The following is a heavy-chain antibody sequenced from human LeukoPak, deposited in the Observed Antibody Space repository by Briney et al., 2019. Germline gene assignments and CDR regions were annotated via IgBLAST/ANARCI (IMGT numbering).Heavy chain of an antibody. J-gene: IGHJ4*02. Sequence: PSETLSLTCTVSGGSLSSYYWSWIRQPPGKGLEWIGYVYYSGSTNYNPSLKSRVTISVDTSINQFSLKLSSVTAADTAVYYCARDADAWFYWGQGTLVTVSS. CDR3: ARDADAWFY. CDR2: VYYSGST. V-gene: IGHV4-59*01. CDR1: GGSLSSYY. D-gene: IGHD3-9*01.